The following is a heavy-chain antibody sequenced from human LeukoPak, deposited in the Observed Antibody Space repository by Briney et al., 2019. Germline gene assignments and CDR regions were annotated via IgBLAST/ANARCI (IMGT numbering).Heavy chain of an antibody. D-gene: IGHD3-22*01. V-gene: IGHV3-48*02. Sequence: GGSLRLSCAASGFTFSSYGMNWVRQAPGKRLEWVSYISSSSSAIYYADSVKGRFTISRDNAKNSLSLQMNSLRDEDTAVYYCARGAFYYDSSTYYQTLYYWGQGTLVTVSS. CDR1: GFTFSSYG. CDR3: ARGAFYYDSSTYYQTLYY. CDR2: ISSSSSAI. J-gene: IGHJ4*02.